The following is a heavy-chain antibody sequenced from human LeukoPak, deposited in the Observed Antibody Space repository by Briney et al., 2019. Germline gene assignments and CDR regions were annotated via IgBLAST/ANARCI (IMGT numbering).Heavy chain of an antibody. V-gene: IGHV3-30*02. CDR3: AKALRFLEWLPDYFDY. J-gene: IGHJ4*02. D-gene: IGHD3-3*01. Sequence: GGSLRLSCAASGFTFSSYGMHWVRQAPGKGLEWVAFIRYDGSNKYYADSVKGRFTISRDNSKNTLYLQMNSLRAEDTAVYYCAKALRFLEWLPDYFDYWGQGALVTVSS. CDR1: GFTFSSYG. CDR2: IRYDGSNK.